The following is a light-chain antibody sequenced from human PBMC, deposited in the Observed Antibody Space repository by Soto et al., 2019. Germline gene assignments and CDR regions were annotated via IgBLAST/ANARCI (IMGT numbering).Light chain of an antibody. Sequence: EIVLTQSPGTLSLSPGERATLSCRASQSVSSYLAWYQQKPGQAPRLLIYGASSKATCIPDRFSGSGSGTDFTLTMSRLVPEDFAVYYCQQYGRPSRTFGQGTKVEIK. CDR3: QQYGRPSRT. V-gene: IGKV3-20*01. CDR2: GAS. CDR1: QSVSSY. J-gene: IGKJ1*01.